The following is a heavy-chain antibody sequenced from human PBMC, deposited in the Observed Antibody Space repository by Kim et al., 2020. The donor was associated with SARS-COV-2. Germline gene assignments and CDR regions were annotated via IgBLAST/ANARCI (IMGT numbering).Heavy chain of an antibody. V-gene: IGHV1-18*01. J-gene: IGHJ3*02. CDR3: ARDQGQQWLVTDAFDI. D-gene: IGHD6-19*01. Sequence: NYAQKLQGRVTMTTDTSTSTAYMELRSLRSDDTAVYYCARDQGQQWLVTDAFDIWGQGTMVTVSS.